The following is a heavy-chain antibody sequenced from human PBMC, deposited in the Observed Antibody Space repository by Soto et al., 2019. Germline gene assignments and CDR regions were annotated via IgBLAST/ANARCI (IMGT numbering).Heavy chain of an antibody. CDR1: GGTFSTSS. J-gene: IGHJ3*01. CDR3: ARGHEYGGNSDAFDF. V-gene: IGHV1-69*14. Sequence: QVHLVQSGAEVKKPGSSVKVSCNASGGTFSTSSISWLRQAPGQRPEWMGNILPVFGTADYAQKFRDRVTITADKSTNTAYMELRSLFSQDAAVYYCARGHEYGGNSDAFDFWGQGTVVTVSS. D-gene: IGHD4-17*01. CDR2: ILPVFGTA.